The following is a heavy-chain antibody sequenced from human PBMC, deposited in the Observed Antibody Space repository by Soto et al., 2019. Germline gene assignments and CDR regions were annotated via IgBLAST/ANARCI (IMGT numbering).Heavy chain of an antibody. CDR1: GGSFSGYY. Sequence: SETLSLTGAVYGGSFSGYYWSWIRQPPGKGLEWIGEINHSGSTNYNPSLKSRVTISVDTSKNQFSLKLSSVTAADTAVYYCARGLGSSGYYYYYYGMDVWGQGTTVTVSS. D-gene: IGHD3-22*01. CDR3: ARGLGSSGYYYYYYGMDV. CDR2: INHSGST. V-gene: IGHV4-34*01. J-gene: IGHJ6*02.